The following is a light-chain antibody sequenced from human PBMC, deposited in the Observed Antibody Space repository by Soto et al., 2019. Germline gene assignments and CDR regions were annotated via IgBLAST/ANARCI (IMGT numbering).Light chain of an antibody. CDR1: SSNIGSNT. CDR2: SNN. V-gene: IGLV1-44*01. J-gene: IGLJ2*01. CDR3: AAWDDSLNGPV. Sequence: QSVLTKPPSASGTPGQRVTISCFGSSSNIGSNTVKWYQQLPGTAPKLLIYSNNQRPSGVPGRFSGSKSGTSASLAISGLQSEDEADYYCAAWDDSLNGPVFGGGTKLTVL.